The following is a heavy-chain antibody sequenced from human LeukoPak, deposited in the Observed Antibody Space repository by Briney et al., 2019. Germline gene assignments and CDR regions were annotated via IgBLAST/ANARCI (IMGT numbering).Heavy chain of an antibody. D-gene: IGHD3-10*01. Sequence: GGSLRLSCAASGFTFSSYWMSWVRQAPGKGLEWVANIKQDGSEKYYVDSVKGRFTISRDNAKNSLYLQMNSLRAEDTAVYYCAKSVGELLFSGAFDVWGQGTTVTVSS. CDR1: GFTFSSYW. J-gene: IGHJ3*01. V-gene: IGHV3-7*01. CDR2: IKQDGSEK. CDR3: AKSVGELLFSGAFDV.